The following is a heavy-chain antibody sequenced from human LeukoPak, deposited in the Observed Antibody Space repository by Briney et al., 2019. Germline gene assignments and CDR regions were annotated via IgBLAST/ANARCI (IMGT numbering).Heavy chain of an antibody. D-gene: IGHD3-3*01. J-gene: IGHJ5*02. Sequence: GGSLRLSCAASGFTVSSNYMSWVRQAPGKGLEWVSVIYSGGSTYYADSVKGRFTISRDNSKNTLYLQMNSLRAEDTAVYYCARATVLYYFGFDPWGQGTLVTVSS. CDR1: GFTVSSNY. CDR3: ARATVLYYFGFDP. V-gene: IGHV3-53*01. CDR2: IYSGGST.